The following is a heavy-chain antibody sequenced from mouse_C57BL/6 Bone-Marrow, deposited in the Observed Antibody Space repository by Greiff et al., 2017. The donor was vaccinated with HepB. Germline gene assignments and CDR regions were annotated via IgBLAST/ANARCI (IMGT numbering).Heavy chain of an antibody. CDR1: GFTFSSYG. J-gene: IGHJ4*01. V-gene: IGHV5-6*01. CDR3: ARQQEGDYYAFYAMDY. Sequence: EVQGVESGGDLVKPGGSLKLSCAASGFTFSSYGMSWVRQTPDKRLEWVATISSGGSYTYYPDSVKGRFTISRDNAKNTLYLQMSSLKSEDTAMYYCARQQEGDYYAFYAMDYWGQGTSVTVSS. CDR2: ISSGGSYT. D-gene: IGHD1-1*01.